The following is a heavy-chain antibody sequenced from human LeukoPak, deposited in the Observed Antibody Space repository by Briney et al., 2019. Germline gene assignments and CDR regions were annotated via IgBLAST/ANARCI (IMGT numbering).Heavy chain of an antibody. CDR1: GYTFTNYY. V-gene: IGHV1-46*01. J-gene: IGHJ4*02. Sequence: ASVKVSCKASGYTFTNYYMHWMRQAPGQGLEWMGIINPSGGSTSYAQKLQGRVTMTRDTSTSTVYMELSSLRSDDTAVYYCARAGYDSSGYYSHWGQGTLVTVSS. D-gene: IGHD3-22*01. CDR2: INPSGGST. CDR3: ARAGYDSSGYYSH.